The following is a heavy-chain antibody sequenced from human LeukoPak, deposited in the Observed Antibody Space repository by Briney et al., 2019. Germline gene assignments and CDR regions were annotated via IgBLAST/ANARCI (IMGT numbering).Heavy chain of an antibody. CDR3: ARPNGSGSYRDGMDV. V-gene: IGHV4-31*03. D-gene: IGHD3-10*01. CDR2: IYYSGST. J-gene: IGHJ6*02. CDR1: VGSISSGGYY. Sequence: SQTLSLTCTVSVGSISSGGYYWSWIRQHPGKGLEWIGYIYYSGSTYYNPSLKSRVTISVDTSKNQFSLKLSSVTAADTAVYYCARPNGSGSYRDGMDVWGQGTTVTVSS.